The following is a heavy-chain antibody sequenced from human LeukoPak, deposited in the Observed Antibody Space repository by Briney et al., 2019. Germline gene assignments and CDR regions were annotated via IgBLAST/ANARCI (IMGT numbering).Heavy chain of an antibody. D-gene: IGHD5-12*01. CDR2: IVVGSGNT. CDR1: GFTFTSSA. V-gene: IGHV1-58*02. J-gene: IGHJ4*02. Sequence: SVKVSCKASGFTFTSSAMQWVRQARGQRLEWIGWIVVGSGNTNYAQKFQERVTTTRDMSTSTAYMELSSLRSEDTAVYYCAVTGSSGDLYYFDYWGQGTLVTVSS. CDR3: AVTGSSGDLYYFDY.